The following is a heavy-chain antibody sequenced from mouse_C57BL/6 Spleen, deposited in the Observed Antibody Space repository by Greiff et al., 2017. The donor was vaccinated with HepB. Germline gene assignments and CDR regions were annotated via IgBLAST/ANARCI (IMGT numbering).Heavy chain of an antibody. CDR1: GYSITSGYY. D-gene: IGHD2-5*01. J-gene: IGHJ2*01. V-gene: IGHV3-6*01. CDR2: ISYDGSN. CDR3: ARVAYYSNSPYYFDY. Sequence: EVKLMESGPGLVKPSQSLSLTCSVTGYSITSGYYWNWIRQFPGNKLEWMGYISYDGSNNYNPSLKNRISITRDTSKNQFFLKLNSVTTEDTATYYCARVAYYSNSPYYFDYWGQGTTLTVSS.